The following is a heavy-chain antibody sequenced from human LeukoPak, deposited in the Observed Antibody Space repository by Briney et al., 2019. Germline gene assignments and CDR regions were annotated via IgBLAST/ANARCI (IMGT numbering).Heavy chain of an antibody. D-gene: IGHD6-19*01. Sequence: SETLSLTCTVSGGSVSSGSYYWSWIRQPPGKGLEWIGYIYYSGSTNYNPSLKSRVTISVDTSKNQFSLKLSSVTAADTAVYYCARVVGLGQWLVRRFDYWGQGTLVTVSS. CDR2: IYYSGST. V-gene: IGHV4-61*01. J-gene: IGHJ4*02. CDR1: GGSVSSGSYY. CDR3: ARVVGLGQWLVRRFDY.